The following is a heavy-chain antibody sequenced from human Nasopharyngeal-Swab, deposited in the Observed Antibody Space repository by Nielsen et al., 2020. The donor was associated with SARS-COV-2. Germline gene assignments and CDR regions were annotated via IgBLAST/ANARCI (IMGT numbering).Heavy chain of an antibody. CDR1: GFIPSDSW. CDR2: INRDGSRT. CDR3: ARDFDQTVD. V-gene: IGHV3-74*01. D-gene: IGHD3-9*01. J-gene: IGHJ4*02. Sequence: GGSLRLSCSFSGFIPSDSWMHWVRQAPGKGPVWVSRINRDGSRTGYADFVKGRFTTTRDNANNTVYLQMSGLRAEDTAVYYCARDFDQTVDWGQGILVTVSS.